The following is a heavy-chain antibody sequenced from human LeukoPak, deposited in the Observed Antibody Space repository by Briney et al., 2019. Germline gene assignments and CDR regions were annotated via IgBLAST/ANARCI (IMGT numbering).Heavy chain of an antibody. CDR3: ARHGYDSSGYHDY. CDR1: GGSISSYY. Sequence: SETLSLTCTVSGGSISSYYWSWIRQPPGKGLEWIGYIYYSGSTNYNPSLKSRVTISVDTSKNQFSLKLSSVTAADTAVYYCARHGYDSSGYHDYWGQGTLVTVSS. V-gene: IGHV4-59*08. D-gene: IGHD3-22*01. CDR2: IYYSGST. J-gene: IGHJ4*02.